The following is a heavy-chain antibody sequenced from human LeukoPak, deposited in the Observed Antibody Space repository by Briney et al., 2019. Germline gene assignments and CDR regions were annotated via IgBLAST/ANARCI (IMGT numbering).Heavy chain of an antibody. D-gene: IGHD3-22*01. CDR3: ARDKAHRYYYDSSGYYYDAFDI. J-gene: IGHJ3*02. CDR1: RFTFDDYG. Sequence: GGSLRLSCAASRFTFDDYGMSWVRQAPGKGPEWVSGINRNGGSTGYADSVKGRFTISRDNAKNSLDLQMNSLRAEDTALYYCARDKAHRYYYDSSGYYYDAFDIWGQGTMVTVSS. CDR2: INRNGGST. V-gene: IGHV3-20*04.